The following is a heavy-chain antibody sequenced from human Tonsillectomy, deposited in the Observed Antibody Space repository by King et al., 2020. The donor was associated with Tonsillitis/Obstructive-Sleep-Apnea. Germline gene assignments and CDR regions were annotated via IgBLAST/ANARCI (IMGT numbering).Heavy chain of an antibody. CDR2: ISYDGSNK. Sequence: VQLVESGGGVVQPGRSLRLSCAASGFTFSSYGMHWVRQAPGKGLEWVAVISYDGSNKYYGDSVKGRFTISRDNSKNTLYLQMNSLRAEDTAVYLCAKDRSPLRRGVAPLRGDYWGQGTLVTVSS. D-gene: IGHD3-3*01. V-gene: IGHV3-30*18. CDR1: GFTFSSYG. CDR3: AKDRSPLRRGVAPLRGDY. J-gene: IGHJ4*02.